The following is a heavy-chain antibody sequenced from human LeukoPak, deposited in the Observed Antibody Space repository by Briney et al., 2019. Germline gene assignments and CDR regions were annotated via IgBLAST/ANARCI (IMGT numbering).Heavy chain of an antibody. CDR2: IYSTGKN. Sequence: SETLSLTCAVSGGSINSHYWGWIRQPPGKGLQWIGDIYSTGKNNYNPSLKSRVTISLDTSKSHLSLNLTSVLAADTVIYYCVRRDTGWNYFDYWGQGILVTVSS. CDR3: VRRDTGWNYFDY. D-gene: IGHD6-19*01. J-gene: IGHJ4*02. V-gene: IGHV4-4*08. CDR1: GGSINSHY.